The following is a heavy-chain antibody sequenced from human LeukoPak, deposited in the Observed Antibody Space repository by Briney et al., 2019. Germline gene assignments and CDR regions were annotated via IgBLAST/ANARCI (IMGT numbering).Heavy chain of an antibody. V-gene: IGHV4-31*03. Sequence: SSQTLSLTCTVSGGSISSGGYYWSWIRQHPGKGLEWIGYIYYSGSTYYNPSRKSRVTISVDTSKNQFSLKLSSVTAADTAVYYCARDSRVHPSIYYFDYWGQGTLVTVSS. J-gene: IGHJ4*02. CDR1: GGSISSGGYY. CDR3: ARDSRVHPSIYYFDY. CDR2: IYYSGST. D-gene: IGHD5-24*01.